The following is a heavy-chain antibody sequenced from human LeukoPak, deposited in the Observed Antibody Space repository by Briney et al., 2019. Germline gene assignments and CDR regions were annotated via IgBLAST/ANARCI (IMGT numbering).Heavy chain of an antibody. CDR2: FDPEDGET. V-gene: IGHV1-24*01. CDR3: ARSSGWYVGAPTTYFDY. J-gene: IGHJ4*02. D-gene: IGHD6-19*01. Sequence: ASVKVSCKVSGYTLTELSMHWVRQAPGKGLEWMGGFDPEDGETIYAQKFQGRVTMTEDTSTDTAYMELSSLRSEDTAVYYCARSSGWYVGAPTTYFDYWGQGTLVTVSS. CDR1: GYTLTELS.